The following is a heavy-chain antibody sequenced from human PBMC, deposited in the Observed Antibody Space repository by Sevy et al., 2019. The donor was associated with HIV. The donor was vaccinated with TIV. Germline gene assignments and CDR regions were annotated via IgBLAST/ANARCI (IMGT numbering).Heavy chain of an antibody. CDR2: IWNDGNNK. V-gene: IGHV3-33*01. J-gene: IGHJ4*02. CDR3: AGYSGTYSWDY. Sequence: GGSLRLSCAASGFTFRNYAMHWVRQAPGKGLEWVASIWNDGNNKYYTDSVKDRFTISRDNSKNTLYLQMNNLRVEDTAVYYCAGYSGTYSWDYWGQGALVTVSS. CDR1: GFTFRNYA. D-gene: IGHD1-26*01.